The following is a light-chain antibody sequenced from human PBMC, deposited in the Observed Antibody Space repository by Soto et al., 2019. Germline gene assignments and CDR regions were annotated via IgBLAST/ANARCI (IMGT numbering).Light chain of an antibody. CDR1: QSVSSY. CDR3: QQRSKWPALT. J-gene: IGKJ4*01. CDR2: DAS. Sequence: EIVLTQSPATLSLSPGERSTLSCRASQSVSSYLAWYHQKPGQAPRLLIYDASNRATGIPARFSGSGSGTDFTLTISSLEHEDVAVYYCQQRSKWPALTFGGGTKVEIK. V-gene: IGKV3-11*01.